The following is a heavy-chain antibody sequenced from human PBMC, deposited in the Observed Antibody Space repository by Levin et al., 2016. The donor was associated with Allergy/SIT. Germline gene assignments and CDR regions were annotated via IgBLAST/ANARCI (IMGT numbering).Heavy chain of an antibody. Sequence: GESLKISCAASGFTFSSYAMSWVRQAPGKGLEWVSAISGSGGSTYYADSVKGRFTISRDNSKNTLYLQMNSLRAEDTAVYYCAKGIFPLAMVRGVIVSPDYWGQGTLVTVSS. CDR2: ISGSGGST. J-gene: IGHJ4*02. CDR1: GFTFSSYA. V-gene: IGHV3-23*01. CDR3: AKGIFPLAMVRGVIVSPDY. D-gene: IGHD3-10*01.